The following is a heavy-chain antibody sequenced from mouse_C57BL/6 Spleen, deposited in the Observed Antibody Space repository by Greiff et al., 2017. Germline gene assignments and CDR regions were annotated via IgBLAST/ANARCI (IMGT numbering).Heavy chain of an antibody. CDR2: IYPRSGNT. D-gene: IGHD2-4*01. Sequence: VMLVESGAELARPGASVKLSCKASGYTFTSYGISWVKQRTGQGLEWIGEIYPRSGNTYYNEKFKGKATLTADKSSSTAYMELRSLTSEDSAVYFCARSIGYDYDGLYYFDYWGQGTTLTVSS. V-gene: IGHV1-81*01. CDR1: GYTFTSYG. CDR3: ARSIGYDYDGLYYFDY. J-gene: IGHJ2*01.